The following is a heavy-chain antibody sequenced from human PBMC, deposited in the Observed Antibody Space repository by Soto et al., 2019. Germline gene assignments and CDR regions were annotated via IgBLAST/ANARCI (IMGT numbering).Heavy chain of an antibody. J-gene: IGHJ4*02. CDR3: AARGLFDY. V-gene: IGHV4-59*01. D-gene: IGHD6-6*01. CDR2: IHYTGNT. Sequence: SETLSLTWTVSSGSISSYYWSWIRQPPGKGLEWIGYIHYTGNTNSNPSLKGRVTLSIDPSWNQFSLKLRSVTAADTAVYYCAARGLFDYWGQGTLVTVSS. CDR1: SGSISSYY.